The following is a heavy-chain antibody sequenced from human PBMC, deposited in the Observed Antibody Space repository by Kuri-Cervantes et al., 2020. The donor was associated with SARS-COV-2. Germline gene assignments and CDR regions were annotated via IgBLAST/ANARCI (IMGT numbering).Heavy chain of an antibody. J-gene: IGHJ4*02. D-gene: IGHD4/OR15-4a*01. V-gene: IGHV3-23*01. CDR1: GFTFSSYA. Sequence: GESLKISCAASGFTFSSYAMSWVRQAPGKGLEWVSAISDSGGSTYYADSVKGRFTISRDNSKNTLYLQMNSLRAEDTAVYYCVKTLSSDDYHFDSWGQGTLVTVSS. CDR3: VKTLSSDDYHFDS. CDR2: ISDSGGST.